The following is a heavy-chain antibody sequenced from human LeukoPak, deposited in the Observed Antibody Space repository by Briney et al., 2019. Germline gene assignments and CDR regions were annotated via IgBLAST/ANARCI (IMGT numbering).Heavy chain of an antibody. CDR2: ISYDGSNR. CDR1: GFTFNYYV. Sequence: GGSLRLSCAASGFTFNYYVMHWVRQAPGKGLEWVSFISYDGSNRYYADSVKGRFTISRDNSKNTLFLQMNSLRPEDTAVYYCAKDGSIAAAGYFDFWGLGTLVPVSS. J-gene: IGHJ4*02. CDR3: AKDGSIAAAGYFDF. D-gene: IGHD6-25*01. V-gene: IGHV3-30*18.